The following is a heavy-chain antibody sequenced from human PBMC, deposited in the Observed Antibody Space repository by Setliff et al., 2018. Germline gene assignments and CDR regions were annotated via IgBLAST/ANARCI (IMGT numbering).Heavy chain of an antibody. CDR1: GYTFNNYG. CDR2: VTIYDGNT. D-gene: IGHD3-10*01. CDR3: ARVESMVRGKNILRHFDY. Sequence: ASVKVSCKASGYTFNNYGVAWVRQAPGQGLDWMGWVTIYDGNTKYAQNLQGRLTLTTDRSTSTVYMELGSLTTDDTAIYYCARVESMVRGKNILRHFDYWGQGTQVTVSS. V-gene: IGHV1-18*01. J-gene: IGHJ4*02.